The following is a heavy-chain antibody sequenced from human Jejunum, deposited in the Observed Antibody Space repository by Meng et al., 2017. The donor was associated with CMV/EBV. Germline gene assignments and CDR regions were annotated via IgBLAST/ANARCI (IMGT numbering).Heavy chain of an antibody. V-gene: IGHV4-4*07. D-gene: IGHD3-22*01. CDR2: ISSSGNT. J-gene: IGHJ4*02. Sequence: VLLQECGPGLVRPSETLSLTCSVSGDSNNNHFWSWIRQPAGKKLEWIGRISSSGNTTYTPSFKSRVIMSLDTSNNQFFLKLTSVTAADTALYYCARGESRGYYYFDYWGQGILVTVSS. CDR3: ARGESRGYYYFDY. CDR1: GDSNNNHF.